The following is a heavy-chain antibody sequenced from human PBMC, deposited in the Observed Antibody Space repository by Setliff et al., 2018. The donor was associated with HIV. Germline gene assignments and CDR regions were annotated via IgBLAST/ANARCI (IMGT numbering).Heavy chain of an antibody. J-gene: IGHJ4*02. CDR2: INHRGTT. D-gene: IGHD6-19*01. CDR1: GGSINSNTYF. V-gene: IGHV4-39*07. Sequence: PSETLSLTCTVSGGSINSNTYFWGWIRQPPGKGLEWIGEINHRGTTKYNPSLKSRVTISKDMSKNQFSLGLTSATVADTAVYYCARRGRSGWLWGGFVSWGQGTLVTVSS. CDR3: ARRGRSGWLWGGFVS.